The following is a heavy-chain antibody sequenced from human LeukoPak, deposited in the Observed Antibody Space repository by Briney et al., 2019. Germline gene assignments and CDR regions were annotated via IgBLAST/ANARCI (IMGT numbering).Heavy chain of an antibody. D-gene: IGHD3-10*01. Sequence: PGRSLRLSCAASGFTFSSYAMHWVRQAPGKGLEWVAVISYDGSNKYYADSVKGRFTISRDNSKNTLYLQMNSLRAEDTAVYYCARDYVADGSGSYYNAPTRFDYWGQGTLVTVSS. V-gene: IGHV3-30*04. J-gene: IGHJ4*02. CDR2: ISYDGSNK. CDR1: GFTFSSYA. CDR3: ARDYVADGSGSYYNAPTRFDY.